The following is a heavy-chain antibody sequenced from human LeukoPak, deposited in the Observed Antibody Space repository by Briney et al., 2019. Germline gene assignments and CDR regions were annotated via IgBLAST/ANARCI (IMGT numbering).Heavy chain of an antibody. J-gene: IGHJ4*02. CDR1: GFTFSSYW. CDR3: VLSTRYSYADY. Sequence: GGSLRISCAASGFTFSSYWMSWVRQAPGKGLEWVANIKQDGSEKYYVDSVKGRFTISRDNAKNSLYLQMNSLRAEDTAVYYCVLSTRYSYADYWGQGTLVTVSS. CDR2: IKQDGSEK. V-gene: IGHV3-7*01. D-gene: IGHD5-18*01.